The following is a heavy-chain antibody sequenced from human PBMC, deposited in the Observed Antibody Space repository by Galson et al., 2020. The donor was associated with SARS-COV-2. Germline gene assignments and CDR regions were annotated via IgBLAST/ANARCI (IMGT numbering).Heavy chain of an antibody. J-gene: IGHJ5*02. Sequence: GESLKISCKASGYTFTGHYIHWVRQAPGQGLEWMGWVAPTSGGTKFAQKFQGRVTMTRDTSITTAFMELNSLASDDTAVYYCARDTGDYYGLGSRFDPWGQGTLVTVSS. V-gene: IGHV1-2*02. D-gene: IGHD3-10*01. CDR3: ARDTGDYYGLGSRFDP. CDR1: GYTFTGHY. CDR2: VAPTSGGT.